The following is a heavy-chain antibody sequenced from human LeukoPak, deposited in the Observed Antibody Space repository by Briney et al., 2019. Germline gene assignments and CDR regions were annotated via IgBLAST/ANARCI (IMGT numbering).Heavy chain of an antibody. J-gene: IGHJ4*02. Sequence: GAPVKVSCKASGGTFSSYAISWLRQAPGQGLEWMGRIIPIFGTANYAQKFQGRVTITTDESTSTAYMELSSLRSEDTAVYYCARRDYDSSGYSRSPVEDYWGQRTLVTVSS. CDR3: ARRDYDSSGYSRSPVEDY. CDR2: IIPIFGTA. CDR1: GGTFSSYA. D-gene: IGHD3-22*01. V-gene: IGHV1-69*05.